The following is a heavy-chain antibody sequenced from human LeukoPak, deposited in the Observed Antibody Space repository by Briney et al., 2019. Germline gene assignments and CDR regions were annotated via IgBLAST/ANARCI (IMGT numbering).Heavy chain of an antibody. CDR2: VHYRGST. Sequence: WETLFLTCTVSGGSISTYYWSWIRQPPGKGLEWIGYVHYRGSTSYSPSLKSRVTISVDTSKNQFSLKLTSVTAADTAVYYCATNSGDYYWYFDLWGRGTLVTVSS. V-gene: IGHV4-59*01. CDR1: GGSISTYY. D-gene: IGHD1-26*01. CDR3: ATNSGDYYWYFDL. J-gene: IGHJ2*01.